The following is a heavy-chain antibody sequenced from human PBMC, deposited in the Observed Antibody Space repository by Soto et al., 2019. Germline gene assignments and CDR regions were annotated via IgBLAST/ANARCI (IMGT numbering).Heavy chain of an antibody. CDR3: ARESPAAGHFDS. CDR2: IYYSGNT. J-gene: IGHJ4*02. D-gene: IGHD6-13*01. V-gene: IGHV4-61*08. Sequence: SETLSLTCAVSGGSISSGGYSWSWIRQPPGKGLGWIGYIYYSGNTHYNPALRSRVSISLDTSKNQFSLKLNSVSAADTAVYYCARESPAAGHFDSWGQGTLVTVSS. CDR1: GGSISSGGYS.